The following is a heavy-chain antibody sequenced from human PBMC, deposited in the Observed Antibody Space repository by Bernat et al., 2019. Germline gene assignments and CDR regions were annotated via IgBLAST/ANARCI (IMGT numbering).Heavy chain of an antibody. CDR3: AREAGSSSWFDP. D-gene: IGHD6-6*01. V-gene: IGHV3-30-3*01. CDR2: ISYDGSNK. CDR1: GFTFSSYA. Sequence: VQLVESGGGLVQPGRSLRLSCTASGFTFSSYAMHWVRQAPGKGLEWVAVISYDGSNKYYADSVKGRFTISRDNSKNTLYLQMNSLRAEDTAVYYCAREAGSSSWFDPWGQGTLVTVSS. J-gene: IGHJ5*02.